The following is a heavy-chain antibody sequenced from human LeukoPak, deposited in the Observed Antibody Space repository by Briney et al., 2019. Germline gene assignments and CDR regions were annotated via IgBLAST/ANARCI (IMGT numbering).Heavy chain of an antibody. V-gene: IGHV4-30-2*01. D-gene: IGHD3-3*01. CDR1: GGSISSGGYY. CDR3: ARRRHTIFGVVNGFDL. CDR2: IYHSGST. J-gene: IGHJ2*01. Sequence: SETLSLTCTVSGGSISSGGYYWSWIRQPPGKGLEWIGYIYHSGSTYYNPSLKSRVTISVDRSKNQFSLKLSSVTAADTAVYYCARRRHTIFGVVNGFDLWGRGTLVTVSS.